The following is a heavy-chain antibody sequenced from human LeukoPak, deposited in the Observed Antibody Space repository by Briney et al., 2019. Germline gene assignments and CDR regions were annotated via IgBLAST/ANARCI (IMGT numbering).Heavy chain of an antibody. CDR3: ARAAWDGESQLDY. J-gene: IGHJ4*02. Sequence: GGSLRLSCAASGFTFSSYAMHWVRQAPGKGLEWVAVISYDGSNKYYADSVKGRFTISRDNSKNTLYLQMNSLRAEDTAVYYCARAAWDGESQLDYWGQGTLVTVSS. D-gene: IGHD1-26*01. CDR2: ISYDGSNK. V-gene: IGHV3-30-3*01. CDR1: GFTFSSYA.